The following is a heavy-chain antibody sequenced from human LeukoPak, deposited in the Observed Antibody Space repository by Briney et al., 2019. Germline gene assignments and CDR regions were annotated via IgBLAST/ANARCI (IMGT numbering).Heavy chain of an antibody. V-gene: IGHV3-33*01. D-gene: IGHD6-19*01. J-gene: IGHJ4*02. CDR2: IWYDGSNK. CDR1: GFTFSNYG. CDR3: ARDHYSSGWYYFDN. Sequence: GGSLRLSCAASGFTFSNYGMHWVRQAPGKGLEWVAIIWYDGSNKYYADSEKGRFTISRDNSKNTLYLQMNSLRAEDTAVYYCARDHYSSGWYYFDNWGQGTLVTVSS.